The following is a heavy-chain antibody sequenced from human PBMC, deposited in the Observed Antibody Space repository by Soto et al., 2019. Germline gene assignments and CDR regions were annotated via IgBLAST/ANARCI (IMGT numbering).Heavy chain of an antibody. D-gene: IGHD3-10*01. CDR1: GFTFSNAW. Sequence: EVQLVESGGGLVKPGGSLRLSCAASGFTFSNAWMKWVRQAPGKGLEWVGRIKSKSDGGTTDYAAPVKGRFTISRDDSANTLYLQMNSLKTEDTAVYYCTPSGGSGSYFDYWGQGTLVTVSS. J-gene: IGHJ4*02. V-gene: IGHV3-15*07. CDR2: IKSKSDGGTT. CDR3: TPSGGSGSYFDY.